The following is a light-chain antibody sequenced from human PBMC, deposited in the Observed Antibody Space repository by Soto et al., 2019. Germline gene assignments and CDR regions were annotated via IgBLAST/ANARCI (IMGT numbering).Light chain of an antibody. CDR2: GAS. V-gene: IGKV3-20*01. CDR3: QQYGSSPWT. CDR1: QSVSSSH. Sequence: EIVLTQSPGTLSLSPGERATLSCRASQSVSSSHLAWYQQRAGQAPRVLIYGASSRATGIPDRFSGSGSGTDVTLTISRLEPEDFAVYYCQQYGSSPWTFGQGTKVEIK. J-gene: IGKJ1*01.